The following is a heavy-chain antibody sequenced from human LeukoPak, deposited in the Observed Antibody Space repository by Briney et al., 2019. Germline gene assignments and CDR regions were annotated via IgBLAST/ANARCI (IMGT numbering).Heavy chain of an antibody. J-gene: IGHJ2*01. V-gene: IGHV4-34*01. CDR2: INHSGST. D-gene: IGHD2-15*01. CDR1: GVTFSGYY. Sequence: SETLSLTCAAYGVTFSGYYWSWIRQPPGKGLEWIGEINHSGSTNYNPSLKSRVTISVDTSKNQCSLKLSSVTAADTAVYYCARGFLNRKRVAATPYWYFDLWGRGTLVTVSS. CDR3: ARGFLNRKRVAATPYWYFDL.